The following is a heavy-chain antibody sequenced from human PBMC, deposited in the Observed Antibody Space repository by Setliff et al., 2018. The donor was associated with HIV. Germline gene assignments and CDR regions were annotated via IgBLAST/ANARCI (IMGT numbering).Heavy chain of an antibody. V-gene: IGHV3-48*01. D-gene: IGHD2-15*01. J-gene: IGHJ4*02. CDR1: GFTFSSYS. Sequence: SLRLSCAASGFTFSSYSMNWVRQAPGKGLEWVSYISGSSDVIDYADSVKGRFTISRDNAKNSLYLQMNTLRVEDTAVYYCARGNSREDRIYSYGDYWGQGSLVTVSS. CDR2: ISGSSDVI. CDR3: ARGNSREDRIYSYGDY.